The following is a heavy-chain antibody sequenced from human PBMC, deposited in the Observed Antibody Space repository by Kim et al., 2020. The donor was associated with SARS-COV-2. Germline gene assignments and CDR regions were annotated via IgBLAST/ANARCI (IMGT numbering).Heavy chain of an antibody. CDR1: GKTFTNYP. CDR3: AREGFDI. V-gene: IGHV7-4-1*02. CDR2: INPNSAKQ. J-gene: IGHJ3*02. Sequence: ASVKVSCKASGKTFTNYPMNWVRQAPGQGLELMGWINPNSAKQRYAQDFTGRLVLSLDTSVNTANILSNSLKAKDTAIYDCAREGFDIWGQETMVTVSS.